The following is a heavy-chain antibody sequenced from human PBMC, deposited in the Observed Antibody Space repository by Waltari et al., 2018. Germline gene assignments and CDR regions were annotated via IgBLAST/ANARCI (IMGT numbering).Heavy chain of an antibody. CDR3: AAYRALDV. CDR2: SNPNRGGT. CDR1: GYTFTGYY. J-gene: IGHJ6*02. V-gene: IGHV1-2*02. Sequence: QVQLVQSGAEVKKPGASVKVSCKASGYTFTGYYMHWVRQAPGQGLEWMGGSNPNRGGTNEAQKVQGRVTMTRETSISTAYMELSRLRSDDTAVYYCAAYRALDVWGQGTTVTVSS.